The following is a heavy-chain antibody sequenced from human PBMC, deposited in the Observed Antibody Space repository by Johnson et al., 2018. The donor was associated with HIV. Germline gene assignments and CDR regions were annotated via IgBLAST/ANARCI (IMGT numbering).Heavy chain of an antibody. CDR1: GFTFNDYA. CDR2: ISWNSGSI. D-gene: IGHD1-26*01. CDR3: AKDLDRAFIVGAPGI. V-gene: IGHV3-9*01. J-gene: IGHJ3*02. Sequence: VQLVESGGGVVQPGRSLRLSCAASGFTFNDYAMHWVRQVPGKGLEGVSGISWNSGSIDYADSVKGRFTISRDNAKNSLYLQMNSPRAEDTALYYCAKDLDRAFIVGAPGIWGQGTMVTVSS.